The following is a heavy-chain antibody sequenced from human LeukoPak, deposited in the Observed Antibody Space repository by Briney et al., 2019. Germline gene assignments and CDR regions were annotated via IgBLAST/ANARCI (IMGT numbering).Heavy chain of an antibody. CDR2: IDSGGGT. V-gene: IGHV3-23*01. Sequence: GGSLRLSCAASGFTFSNYAMNWVRQAPGKGLEWVSAIDSGGGTYYADSVKGRFTISRDNSKHTLYLQLNSLRAEDTAVYDCAKGPQGDWGQGALVTVSS. CDR3: AKGPQGD. CDR1: GFTFSNYA. J-gene: IGHJ4*02. D-gene: IGHD3-16*01.